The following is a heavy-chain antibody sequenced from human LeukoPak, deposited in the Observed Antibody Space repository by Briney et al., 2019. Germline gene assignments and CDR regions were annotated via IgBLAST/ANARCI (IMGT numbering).Heavy chain of an antibody. J-gene: IGHJ6*03. V-gene: IGHV3-30*04. D-gene: IGHD3-3*01. Sequence: PGGSLDLSCAASGFTFSSYAMHGVRRAQGKGRGGVAVISYDGRNKYNAASGKGRFTISRDNSKNTLYLQMNSLRAEDTAVYYCAKAGVLRYYMDVWGKGTTVTISS. CDR2: ISYDGRNK. CDR1: GFTFSSYA. CDR3: AKAGVLRYYMDV.